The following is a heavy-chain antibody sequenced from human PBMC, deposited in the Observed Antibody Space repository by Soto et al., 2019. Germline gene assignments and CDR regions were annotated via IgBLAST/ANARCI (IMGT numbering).Heavy chain of an antibody. CDR3: ARSYYYDSTGYYRTFDY. J-gene: IGHJ4*02. CDR2: IHHSGST. CDR1: GGSISSYY. D-gene: IGHD3-22*01. V-gene: IGHV4-59*01. Sequence: SETLSLTCTVSGGSISSYYWSWIRQPPGKGLEWIGYIHHSGSTNYNPSLKSRVTISVDTSKNQFSLKLSSVTAADTALYFCARSYYYDSTGYYRTFDYWGPGTLVTVSS.